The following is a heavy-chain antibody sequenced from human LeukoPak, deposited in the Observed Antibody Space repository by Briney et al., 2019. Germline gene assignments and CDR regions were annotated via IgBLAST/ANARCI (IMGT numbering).Heavy chain of an antibody. CDR3: ARETQRPGVAAAGTGWFDP. CDR2: ISYDGSNK. V-gene: IGHV3-30-3*01. J-gene: IGHJ5*02. Sequence: PGGSLRLSCAASGFTFSSYAMHWVRQAPGKGLERVAVISYDGSNKYYADSVKGRFTISRDNSKNTLYLQMNSLRAEDTAVYYCARETQRPGVAAAGTGWFDPWGQGTLVTVSS. D-gene: IGHD6-13*01. CDR1: GFTFSSYA.